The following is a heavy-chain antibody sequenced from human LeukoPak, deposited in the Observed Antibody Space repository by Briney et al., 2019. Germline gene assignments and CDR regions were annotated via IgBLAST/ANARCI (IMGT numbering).Heavy chain of an antibody. J-gene: IGHJ1*01. V-gene: IGHV4-59*01. CDR1: GGSISSYY. D-gene: IGHD6-13*01. CDR2: IYYSGST. Sequence: PSETLSLTCTVSGGSISSYYWSWIRQPPGEGLEWIGYIYYSGSTNYNPSLKSRVTISVDTSKNQFSLKLSSVTAADTAVYYCARTYSSSWYPSHWGQGTLVTVSS. CDR3: ARTYSSSWYPSH.